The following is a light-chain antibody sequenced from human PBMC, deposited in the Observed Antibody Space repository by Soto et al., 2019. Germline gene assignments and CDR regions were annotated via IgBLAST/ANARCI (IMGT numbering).Light chain of an antibody. J-gene: IGKJ1*01. CDR2: GAS. CDR1: QSISST. CDR3: QQYNNWPWT. V-gene: IGKV3-15*01. Sequence: EIVMTQSPATLSVSPGERVTFSCRASQSISSTLAWYQQKPGQALRLLIYGASTRATGIPARFSGSGSGTEFTLTISSLQSEDFAVYYCQQYNNWPWTFGQETKVEIK.